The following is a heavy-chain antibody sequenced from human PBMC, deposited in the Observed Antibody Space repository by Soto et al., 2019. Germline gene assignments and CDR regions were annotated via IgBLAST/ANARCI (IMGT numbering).Heavy chain of an antibody. Sequence: EVQLLESGGGLVQPGGSLRLSCAASGFTFSSYAMSWVRQAPGKGLEWVSAISGSGGSTYYADSVKGRFTISRDNSKNTLYLQMNSLRAEDTAVYYCAQLSVAAAGTPDYFDYWGQGTLVTVSS. CDR3: AQLSVAAAGTPDYFDY. CDR1: GFTFSSYA. D-gene: IGHD6-13*01. CDR2: ISGSGGST. J-gene: IGHJ4*02. V-gene: IGHV3-23*01.